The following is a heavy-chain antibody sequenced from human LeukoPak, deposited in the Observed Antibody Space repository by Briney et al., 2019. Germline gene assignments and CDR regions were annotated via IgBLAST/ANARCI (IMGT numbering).Heavy chain of an antibody. D-gene: IGHD3-10*01. Sequence: SETLSLTCTVSGASISSYYWSWIRQPPGKGLEWIGYIYYSGNTIYNPSLKSRLTISLDKSKNQFSLKLPSVTAADTAVYYCASDYGSGSYRFDFWGQGTLVIVSS. J-gene: IGHJ4*02. CDR1: GASISSYY. CDR2: IYYSGNT. V-gene: IGHV4-59*01. CDR3: ASDYGSGSYRFDF.